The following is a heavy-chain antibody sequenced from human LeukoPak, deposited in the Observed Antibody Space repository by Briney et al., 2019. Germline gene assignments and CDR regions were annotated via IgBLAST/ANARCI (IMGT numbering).Heavy chain of an antibody. D-gene: IGHD3-10*01. CDR1: GFIFNNYA. V-gene: IGHV3-30-3*01. Sequence: PGGSLRLSCAASGFIFNNYAMHWVRHAPGRGLEWLAVIPYDGNNKYYADSVNGRFTISRDNSKNTLYLQMGSLRPEDTAVYYCARGDGSGSWRIDYWGQGTLVIVSS. CDR3: ARGDGSGSWRIDY. CDR2: IPYDGNNK. J-gene: IGHJ4*02.